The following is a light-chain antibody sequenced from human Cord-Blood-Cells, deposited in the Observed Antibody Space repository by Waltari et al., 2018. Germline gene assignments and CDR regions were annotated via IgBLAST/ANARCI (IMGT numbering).Light chain of an antibody. V-gene: IGLV5-45*02. Sequence: QAVLTQPSSLSASPGASASLTCTLRSGINVGTYRIYWYQQKPGSPPQYPLRYKSDSDKHKGSGVPSRFSGSKDASANAGILLISGLQSEDEADYYCMIWHSSAWVFGGGTKLTVL. J-gene: IGLJ3*02. CDR1: SGINVGTYR. CDR2: YKSDSDK. CDR3: MIWHSSAWV.